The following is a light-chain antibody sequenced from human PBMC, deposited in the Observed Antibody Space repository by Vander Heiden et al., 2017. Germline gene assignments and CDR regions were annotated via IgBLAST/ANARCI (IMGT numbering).Light chain of an antibody. CDR1: QGISSY. V-gene: IGKV1-8*01. Sequence: AIRMTQSPSSLSASTGDRVTITCRASQGISSYLAWYQQKPGKAPKLLIYAASTLQSGVPSRLSASRSGTDFTLTMMFLQSEDFATYYCLQDATYRRTFGQGTKVEIK. CDR3: LQDATYRRT. CDR2: AAS. J-gene: IGKJ1*01.